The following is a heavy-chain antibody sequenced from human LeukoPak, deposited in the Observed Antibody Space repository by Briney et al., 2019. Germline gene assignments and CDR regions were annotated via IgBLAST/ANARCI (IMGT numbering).Heavy chain of an antibody. V-gene: IGHV3-7*05. Sequence: PGGSLTLSCAASGFTFGSYWLSWVRQPPGKGLEWVSNIKHDGSEKYYVDSVRGRFTISRDNDKNSLYLQMKRVRAEDTAVYFCARAAWRVLDYWGEGTLVTVSS. CDR3: ARAAWRVLDY. D-gene: IGHD3-3*01. J-gene: IGHJ4*02. CDR1: GFTFGSYW. CDR2: IKHDGSEK.